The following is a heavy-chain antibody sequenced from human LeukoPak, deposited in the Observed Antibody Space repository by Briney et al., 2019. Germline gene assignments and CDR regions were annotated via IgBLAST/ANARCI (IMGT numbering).Heavy chain of an antibody. CDR2: INTNTGNP. Sequence: GASVKVSCKASGYTFTSYAMNWVRQAPGQGLEWMGWINTNTGNPTYAQGFTGWFVFSLDTSVSTAYLQISSLKAEDTAVYYCARDRRHSSGWYADYYYYMDVWGKGTTVTVSS. CDR1: GYTFTSYA. D-gene: IGHD6-19*01. J-gene: IGHJ6*03. V-gene: IGHV7-4-1*02. CDR3: ARDRRHSSGWYADYYYYMDV.